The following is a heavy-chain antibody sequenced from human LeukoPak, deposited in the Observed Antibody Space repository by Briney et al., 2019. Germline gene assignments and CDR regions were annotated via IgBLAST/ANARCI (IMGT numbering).Heavy chain of an antibody. Sequence: GESLRLSCVASGFTFSRHAMSWVRQAPGKGLEWVSTIGGSAGSTNYADFVRGRFTISRDNSKNTVYLQMNNLGAEDTAVYYCARDRDVILAGHGMDVWGQGTTVTVSS. CDR1: GFTFSRHA. CDR3: ARDRDVILAGHGMDV. J-gene: IGHJ6*02. D-gene: IGHD3-10*01. CDR2: IGGSAGST. V-gene: IGHV3-23*01.